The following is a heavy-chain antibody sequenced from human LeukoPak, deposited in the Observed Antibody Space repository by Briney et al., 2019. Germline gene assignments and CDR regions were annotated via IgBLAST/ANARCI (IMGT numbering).Heavy chain of an antibody. CDR3: ARDLAVAGTSDY. D-gene: IGHD6-19*01. J-gene: IGHJ4*02. V-gene: IGHV1-69*04. CDR2: IIPILGIA. Sequence: ASVKVSCKASGGTYSSYAISWVRQAPGQGLEWMGRIIPILGIANYAQKFQGRVTITADKSTSTAYMELSSLRSEDTAVYYCARDLAVAGTSDYWGQGTLVTVSS. CDR1: GGTYSSYA.